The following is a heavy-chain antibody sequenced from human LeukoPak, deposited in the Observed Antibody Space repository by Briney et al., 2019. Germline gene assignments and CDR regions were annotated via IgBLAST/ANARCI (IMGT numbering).Heavy chain of an antibody. D-gene: IGHD4/OR15-4a*01. J-gene: IGHJ4*02. CDR3: ARRAGAYSHPYDY. V-gene: IGHV1-8*03. CDR2: MNPYSGYT. CDR1: GYTFSRYD. Sequence: GASVTVSCKASGYTFSRYDIKWIRQVAGQGLEWMGWMNPYSGYTGYAQKFQGRVTFTRNTAISTAYMEVSSLTSEDTAVYYCARRAGAYSHPYDYWGQGTLVTVSS.